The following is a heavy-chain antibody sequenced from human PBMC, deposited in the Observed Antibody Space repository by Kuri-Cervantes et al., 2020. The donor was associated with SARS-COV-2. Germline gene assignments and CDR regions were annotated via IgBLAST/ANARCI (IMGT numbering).Heavy chain of an antibody. J-gene: IGHJ6*02. Sequence: SETLSLTCTVYGGSISSSSYYWSWIRQPPGKGLEWIGENNHSGSTNYNPSIKSRVTISVDTSQNQFTLKLSSVTAADTAVYYCAIGGGEAVAGTLITSYYYYGMDVWGQGTPVTVSS. V-gene: IGHV4-39*06. CDR2: NNHSGST. CDR3: AIGGGEAVAGTLITSYYYYGMDV. CDR1: GGSISSSSYY. D-gene: IGHD6-19*01.